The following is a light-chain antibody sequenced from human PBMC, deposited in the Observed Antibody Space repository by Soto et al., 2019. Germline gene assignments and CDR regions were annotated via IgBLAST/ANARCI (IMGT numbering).Light chain of an antibody. CDR2: AAS. V-gene: IGKV1-39*01. J-gene: IGKJ1*01. Sequence: DIQMTQSPSSLSASVGDRVTITCRASQSISTFLNWYQQKPGKAPNLLIYAASALQSGVPSRFSGSGSGTDFTLTISSLQPEDFATYYCQQTYSFPRTFGQGTKVDI. CDR1: QSISTF. CDR3: QQTYSFPRT.